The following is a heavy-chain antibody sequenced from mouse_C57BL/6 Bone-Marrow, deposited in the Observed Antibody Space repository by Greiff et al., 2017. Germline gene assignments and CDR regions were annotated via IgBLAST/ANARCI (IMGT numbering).Heavy chain of an antibody. V-gene: IGHV1-50*01. CDR3: ARLYYDYDLDY. J-gene: IGHJ2*01. CDR1: GYTFTSYW. CDR2: IDPSDSYT. D-gene: IGHD2-4*01. Sequence: QVQLQQPGAELVKPGASVKLSCKASGYTFTSYWMQWVKQRPGQGLEWIGEIDPSDSYTNYNQKFKGKATLTVDTSSSTAYMQLSSLTSEDSAVYYCARLYYDYDLDYWGQGTTLTVSS.